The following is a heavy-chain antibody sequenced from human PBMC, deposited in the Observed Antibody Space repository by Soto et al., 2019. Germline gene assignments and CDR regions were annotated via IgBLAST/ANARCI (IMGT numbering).Heavy chain of an antibody. J-gene: IGHJ6*02. CDR1: CGSVSSDTHY. V-gene: IGHV4-61*01. Sequence: SETLSLTCTVSCGSVSSDTHYWSWIRQPPGKRLERIGIIYSSGSTNYNPSLKSRVTMSVDTSKNQFSLKLRSVIVADTAVYHCARFVRSCSGTTCYTRADVWGQGTTVTVSS. CDR2: IYSSGST. D-gene: IGHD2-2*02. CDR3: ARFVRSCSGTTCYTRADV.